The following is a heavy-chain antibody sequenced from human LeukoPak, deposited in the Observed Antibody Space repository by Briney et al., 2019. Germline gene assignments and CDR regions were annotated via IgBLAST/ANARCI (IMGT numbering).Heavy chain of an antibody. D-gene: IGHD2-15*01. V-gene: IGHV3-23*01. CDR3: AKLATGGPDY. CDR2: ISGGGGST. Sequence: GGSLRLSCAASGFTFSSYAFSWVRQAPGKGLEWVSGISGGGGSTYYADSVKGRFTISRDNSKNTLYLQMNGLRAEDTAVYYCAKLATGGPDYWGQGTLVTVSS. CDR1: GFTFSSYA. J-gene: IGHJ4*02.